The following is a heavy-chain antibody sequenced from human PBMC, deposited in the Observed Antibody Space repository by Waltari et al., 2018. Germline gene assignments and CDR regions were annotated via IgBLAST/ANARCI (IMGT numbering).Heavy chain of an antibody. J-gene: IGHJ4*02. CDR2: IFYSWAA. Sequence: QLQLHESGPGLVKPSETLSLTCTVSGASINSPSYYWTWIRQTPGKGLEWIGSIFYSWAAYYHPPLKSRLTISLDTSKSQFSLKLRSVTAADTAIYYCARNFGGYNWQNYYFDSWGQGALVTVSS. CDR3: ARNFGGYNWQNYYFDS. V-gene: IGHV4-39*07. CDR1: GASINSPSYY. D-gene: IGHD1-1*01.